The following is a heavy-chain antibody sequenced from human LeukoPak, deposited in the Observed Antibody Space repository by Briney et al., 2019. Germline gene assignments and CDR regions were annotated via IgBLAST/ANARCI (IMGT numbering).Heavy chain of an antibody. Sequence: GGSLRLSCAASGFTFSSYGMNWVRQAPGKGLEWVSSISSSSSYIYYADSVKGRFTISRDNAKNSLYLQMNSLRAEDTAVYYCARKRADCFDYWGQGTLVTVSS. CDR2: ISSSSSYI. CDR1: GFTFSSYG. V-gene: IGHV3-21*01. D-gene: IGHD6-19*01. J-gene: IGHJ4*02. CDR3: ARKRADCFDY.